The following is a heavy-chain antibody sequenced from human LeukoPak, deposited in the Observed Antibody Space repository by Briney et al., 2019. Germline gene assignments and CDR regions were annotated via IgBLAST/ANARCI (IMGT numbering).Heavy chain of an antibody. V-gene: IGHV3-53*01. J-gene: IGHJ4*02. CDR1: GFTVSSNY. CDR2: IYSGGST. CDR3: AREATNYFDY. Sequence: GGSLRLSCAASGFTVSSNYMSWVRQAPGEGLEWVSVIYSGGSTYYADSVKGRFTISRDNSKNTLYLQMNSLRAEDTAVYYCAREATNYFDYWGQGTLVTVSS. D-gene: IGHD5-24*01.